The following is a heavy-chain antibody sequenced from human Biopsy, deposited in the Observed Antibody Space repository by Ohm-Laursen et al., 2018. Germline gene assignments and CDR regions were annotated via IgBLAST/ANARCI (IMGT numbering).Heavy chain of an antibody. D-gene: IGHD3-10*01. V-gene: IGHV1-69*04. J-gene: IGHJ6*02. CDR2: IIPILGTA. Sequence: SVKVSCKASGDTFTTSAISWVRQVPGQGLDWMGRIIPILGTADYGQNFQGRVTLREDISTSSLELTSLSYDDPAVYNCASGDIGGIGLDVWGLGTPVTVSS. CDR3: ASGDIGGIGLDV. CDR1: GDTFTTSA.